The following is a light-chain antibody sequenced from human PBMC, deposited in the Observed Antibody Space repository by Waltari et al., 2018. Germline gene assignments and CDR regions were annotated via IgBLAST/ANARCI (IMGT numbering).Light chain of an antibody. CDR2: KDS. CDR3: QSADSIGTSVV. CDR1: ALPKQP. Sequence: SYELTQPPSVSVSPGQTARIPCSGDALPKQPAFWDQKKPGQAPVMVIYKDSERPSGIPERFSGSSSGTTVTLTISGVQAEDEADYYCQSADSIGTSVVFGGGTKVTVL. J-gene: IGLJ2*01. V-gene: IGLV3-25*03.